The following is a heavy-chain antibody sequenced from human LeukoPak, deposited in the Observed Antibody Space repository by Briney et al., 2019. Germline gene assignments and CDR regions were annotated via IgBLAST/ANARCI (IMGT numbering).Heavy chain of an antibody. D-gene: IGHD1-26*01. CDR1: GFTFSTYS. J-gene: IGHJ3*02. CDR3: AKVGAKERDYI. Sequence: GGPLRLSCAASGFTFSTYSMNWVRQAPGKGLEWVSSISSSSSYIYYADSVKGRFTISRDNAKNSLYLQMNSLRVEDTAVYYCAKVGAKERDYIWGQGTMVTVSS. V-gene: IGHV3-21*01. CDR2: ISSSSSYI.